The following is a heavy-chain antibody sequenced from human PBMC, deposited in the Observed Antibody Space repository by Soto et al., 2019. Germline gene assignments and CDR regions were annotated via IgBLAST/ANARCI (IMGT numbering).Heavy chain of an antibody. J-gene: IGHJ6*03. CDR1: GGSFSGYY. D-gene: IGHD3-16*01. Sequence: SETLSLTCAVYGGSFSGYYWSWIRQPPGKGLEWIGEINHSGSTNYNPSLKSRVTISVDTSKNQFSLKLSSVTAADTAVYYCARVGGGTYYYYMDVWGKGTTVTVSS. CDR3: ARVGGGTYYYYMDV. CDR2: INHSGST. V-gene: IGHV4-34*01.